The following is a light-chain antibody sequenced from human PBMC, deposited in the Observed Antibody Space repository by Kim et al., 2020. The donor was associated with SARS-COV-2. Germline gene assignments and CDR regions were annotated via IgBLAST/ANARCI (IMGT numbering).Light chain of an antibody. CDR3: AAWDDILSGWV. V-gene: IGLV1-47*01. Sequence: ELTQPPSASGTPGQRVTISCSGSSSNIGSNYVYWYQQLPGTAPKLLIYRNNQRPSGVPDRFSGSKSGTSASLAISGLRSEDEADYYCAAWDDILSGWVFGGGTQLTVL. J-gene: IGLJ3*02. CDR2: RNN. CDR1: SSNIGSNY.